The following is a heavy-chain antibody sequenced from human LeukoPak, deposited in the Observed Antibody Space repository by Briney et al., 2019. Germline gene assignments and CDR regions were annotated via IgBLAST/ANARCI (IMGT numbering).Heavy chain of an antibody. Sequence: PSETLSLTCTVSGGSIGSYYWNWMRQPPGKGLEWIGYLYYSGSTNYNPSLKSRVTISVDTSKSQFSLKLSSVTAADTAVYYCARLAPGSGYFDYWGQGTLVTVSS. CDR2: LYYSGST. V-gene: IGHV4-59*08. D-gene: IGHD6-19*01. J-gene: IGHJ4*02. CDR3: ARLAPGSGYFDY. CDR1: GGSIGSYY.